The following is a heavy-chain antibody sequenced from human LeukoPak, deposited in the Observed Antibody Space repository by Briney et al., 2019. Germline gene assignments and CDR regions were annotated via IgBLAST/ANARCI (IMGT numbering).Heavy chain of an antibody. CDR2: ISNSSSYI. V-gene: IGHV3-21*01. CDR3: AKDVSNTASFDY. CDR1: GFTFSSYS. D-gene: IGHD5-18*01. J-gene: IGHJ4*02. Sequence: GGSLRLSCAASGFTFSSYSMNWVRQAPGKGLEWVSSISNSSSYIYYADSVKGRFTISRDNAKNSLYLQMNSLRAEDTAVYYCAKDVSNTASFDYWGQGTLVTVSS.